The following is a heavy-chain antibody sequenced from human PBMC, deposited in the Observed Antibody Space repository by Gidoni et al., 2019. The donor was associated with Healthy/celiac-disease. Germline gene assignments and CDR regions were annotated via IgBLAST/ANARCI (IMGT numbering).Heavy chain of an antibody. CDR3: ARGPTFDY. CDR1: GGSFSGYD. J-gene: IGHJ4*02. CDR2: INHSGST. V-gene: IGHV4-34*01. Sequence: QVQRQQWGAGLLKPSETLSLTCAVYGGSFSGYDWSWIRQPPGKGLEWIGEINHSGSTNYNPSLKSRVTISVDTSKSQFSLKLSSVTAAYTAVYYCARGPTFDYWGQGTLVTVSS. D-gene: IGHD3-16*01.